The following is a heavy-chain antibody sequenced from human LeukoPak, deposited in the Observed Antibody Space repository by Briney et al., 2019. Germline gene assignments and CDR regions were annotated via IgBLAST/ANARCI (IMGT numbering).Heavy chain of an antibody. D-gene: IGHD3-22*01. CDR2: INHSGST. V-gene: IGHV4-34*01. J-gene: IGHJ4*02. CDR3: ARSPSRRARRTYDSSGYYRGSGVY. CDR1: GGSFSGYY. Sequence: SETLSLTCAVYGGSFSGYYWSWIRQPPGKGLEWIGEINHSGSTNYNPSLKSRVTISVDTSKNQFSLKLSSVTAADTAVYYCARSPSRRARRTYDSSGYYRGSGVYRGQGTLVTVSS.